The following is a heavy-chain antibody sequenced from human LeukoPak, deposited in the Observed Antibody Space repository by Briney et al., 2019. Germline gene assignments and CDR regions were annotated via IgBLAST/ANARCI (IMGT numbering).Heavy chain of an antibody. J-gene: IGHJ4*02. CDR2: FNPRGISI. CDR3: AKRRDADRGSLFDC. Sequence: GGSLRLSCAASGFVFSNYAMNWVRQAPGKGLEWVSIFNPRGISIYYADSVKGRFSISRNNSKNTLYLQMDSLRAEDTAVYYCAKRRDADRGSLFDCWGQGTLVIVSS. V-gene: IGHV3-23*01. CDR1: GFVFSNYA.